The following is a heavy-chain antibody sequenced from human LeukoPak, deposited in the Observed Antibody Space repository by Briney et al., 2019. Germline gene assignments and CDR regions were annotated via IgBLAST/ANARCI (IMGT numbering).Heavy chain of an antibody. V-gene: IGHV3-30*02. D-gene: IGHD6-13*01. CDR3: ARHGYRNSCDNFDD. Sequence: GGSLRLSCAASGFTFRNYGMHWVRQAPGKGLEWVASIRTDGGEKYDADSVKGRFTISRDNSKNTLYLQMNSLRSEDTGLYYCARHGYRNSCDNFDDWGQGTPVTVSS. J-gene: IGHJ4*02. CDR1: GFTFRNYG. CDR2: IRTDGGEK.